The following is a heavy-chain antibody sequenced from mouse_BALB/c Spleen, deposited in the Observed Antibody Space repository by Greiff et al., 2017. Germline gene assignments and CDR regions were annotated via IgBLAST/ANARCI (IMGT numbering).Heavy chain of an antibody. J-gene: IGHJ1*01. Sequence: QVQLKESGPGLVAPSQSLSITCTVSGFSLTGYGVNWVRQPPGKGLEWLGMIWGDGSTDYNSAIKTRLSISKDNSKSQVFLKMNSLQTDDTARYYCARECGNYWYFDVWGAGTTVTVSS. V-gene: IGHV2-6-7*01. D-gene: IGHD1-1*02. CDR2: IWGDGST. CDR1: GFSLTGYG. CDR3: ARECGNYWYFDV.